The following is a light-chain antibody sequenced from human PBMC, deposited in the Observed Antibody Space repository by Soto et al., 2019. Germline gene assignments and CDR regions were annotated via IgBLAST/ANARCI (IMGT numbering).Light chain of an antibody. CDR2: DVS. V-gene: IGKV3-15*01. Sequence: IVMTHSPSTLSVPPLERATLYFMSSQSVGSDLAWYQQKPGQAPRLLIYDVSTRATGISARFSGSGSGTDFTLTISSLQSEDLAVYYCQQYNKWPPITFGQGTRLEI. J-gene: IGKJ5*01. CDR1: QSVGSD. CDR3: QQYNKWPPIT.